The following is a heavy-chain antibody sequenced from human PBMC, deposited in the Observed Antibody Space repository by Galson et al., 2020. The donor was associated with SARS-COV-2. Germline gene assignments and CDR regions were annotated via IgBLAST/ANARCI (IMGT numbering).Heavy chain of an antibody. CDR1: GFTFSDYY. Sequence: TGGSLRLSCAASGFTFSDYYMSWIRQAPGKGLEWVSYISSSGSTIYYADSVKGRFTISRDNAKNSLYLQMNSLRAEDTAVYYCARDRLSPDFWRGYYPDYYYYYGMDVWGQGTTVTVSS. J-gene: IGHJ6*02. CDR2: ISSSGSTI. V-gene: IGHV3-11*01. D-gene: IGHD3-3*01. CDR3: ARDRLSPDFWRGYYPDYYYYYGMDV.